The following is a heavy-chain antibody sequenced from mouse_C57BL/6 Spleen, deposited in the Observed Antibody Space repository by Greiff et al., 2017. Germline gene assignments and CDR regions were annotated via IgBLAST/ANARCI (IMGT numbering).Heavy chain of an antibody. J-gene: IGHJ4*01. D-gene: IGHD1-1*01. CDR1: GFTFSDAW. CDR3: TRRVGPYAMDY. V-gene: IGHV6-6*01. CDR2: IRNKANNHAT. Sequence: EVMLVESGGGLVQPGGSMKLSCAASGFTFSDAWMDWVRQSPEKGLEWVAEIRNKANNHATYYAESVKGRFTISRDDSKSSVYLQMNSLRAEDTGIYYCTRRVGPYAMDYWGQGTSVTVSS.